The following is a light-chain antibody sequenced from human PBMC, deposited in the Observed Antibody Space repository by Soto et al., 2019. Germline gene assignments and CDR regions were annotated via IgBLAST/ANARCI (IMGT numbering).Light chain of an antibody. V-gene: IGKV3-20*01. CDR1: ESVVSNY. Sequence: ERVFTQSPRPLSLSPGERATLSCRATESVVSNYLAWYQLKPGQAPRLLIYDASSRATGIPDRFSGSGSGTDFTLTISRLEPEDFAVYYCQQDGSRPWTFGQGTKVDI. CDR2: DAS. J-gene: IGKJ1*01. CDR3: QQDGSRPWT.